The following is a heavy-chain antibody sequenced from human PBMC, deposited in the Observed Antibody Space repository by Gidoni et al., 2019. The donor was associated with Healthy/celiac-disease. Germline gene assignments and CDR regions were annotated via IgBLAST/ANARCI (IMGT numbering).Heavy chain of an antibody. CDR1: GFTFRSYA. CDR3: ARDRYCSSTSCLTGGYGMDV. Sequence: QVQLVESGGGVVQPGRSLRLSRAASGFTFRSYAMHGVRQAPGKGLEWVAVISYDGSNKYYADSVKGRFTISRDNSKNTLYLQMNSLRAEDTAVYYCARDRYCSSTSCLTGGYGMDVWGKGTTVTVSS. V-gene: IGHV3-30-3*01. J-gene: IGHJ6*04. CDR2: ISYDGSNK. D-gene: IGHD2-2*01.